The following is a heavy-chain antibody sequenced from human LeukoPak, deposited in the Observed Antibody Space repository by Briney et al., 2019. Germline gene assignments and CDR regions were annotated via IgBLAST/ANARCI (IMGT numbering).Heavy chain of an antibody. J-gene: IGHJ5*02. Sequence: SETLSLTCTVSGGSISSSSYYWGWIRQPPGKGLEWIGSIYYSGGTYYNPSLKSRVTISVDTSKNQFSLKLSSVTAADTAVYYCARDSPYYYGSGSYGSWFDPWGQGTLVTVSS. CDR3: ARDSPYYYGSGSYGSWFDP. V-gene: IGHV4-39*07. CDR2: IYYSGGT. D-gene: IGHD3-10*01. CDR1: GGSISSSSYY.